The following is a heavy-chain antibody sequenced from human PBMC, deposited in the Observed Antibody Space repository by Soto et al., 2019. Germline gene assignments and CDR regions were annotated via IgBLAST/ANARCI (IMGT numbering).Heavy chain of an antibody. J-gene: IGHJ6*02. Sequence: ASVKVSCKISGHTLTEFSIHWVRQAPGKGLEWMGGFDPEGGEAIYAQKWHGRVTVTEDTVTNTAYMELSGLRSDDTAVYYGAGSRIAAYYYYYYGMDVWGQGTTVTV. D-gene: IGHD6-13*01. CDR3: AGSRIAAYYYYYYGMDV. V-gene: IGHV1-24*01. CDR2: FDPEGGEA. CDR1: GHTLTEFS.